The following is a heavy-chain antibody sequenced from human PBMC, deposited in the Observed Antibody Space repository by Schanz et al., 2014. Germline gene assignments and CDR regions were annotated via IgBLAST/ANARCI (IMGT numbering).Heavy chain of an antibody. Sequence: EVQLVESGGGMIQPGGSLRLSCAVSGFTVNTNYMSWVRXXXXKGLEWISSMNXNSGSTQXXDSVKGXXXISRDSSKNTRLVKMNSLRAEDTTXYFCARDGARDGYNLAXXVWGQGKLXXVSS. CDR3: ARDGARDGYNLAXXV. V-gene: IGHV3-53*01. CDR1: GFTVNTNY. CDR2: MNXNSGST. D-gene: IGHD5-12*01. J-gene: IGHJ1*01.